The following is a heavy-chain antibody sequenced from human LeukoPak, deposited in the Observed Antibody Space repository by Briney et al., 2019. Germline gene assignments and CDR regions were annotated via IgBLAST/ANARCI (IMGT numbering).Heavy chain of an antibody. Sequence: GGSLTLSCAASVFNFNTYAMIWVRQATGKGLEWISYIRSSSSTIYYADSVKGRFSISRDNAKNSVYLEMNSPGDEDTAVYYCTRVGGYQLPKFDYWGRGTLVTVSS. CDR2: IRSSSSTI. D-gene: IGHD2-2*01. J-gene: IGHJ4*02. CDR1: VFNFNTYA. V-gene: IGHV3-48*02. CDR3: TRVGGYQLPKFDY.